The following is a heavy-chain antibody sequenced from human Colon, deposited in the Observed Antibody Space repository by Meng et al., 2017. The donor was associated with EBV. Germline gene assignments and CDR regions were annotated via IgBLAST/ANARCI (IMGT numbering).Heavy chain of an antibody. Sequence: QVHMPESGPGPVKPSQTLSLTCTVSGGSVSSGGYYWTWIRQHPGKGLEWFGHIYYSGSTFYNPSLKRRVIISIDTSKNQFSLNLRSVTAADTAVYYCARVSSGWDYFDYWGQGTLVTVSS. V-gene: IGHV4-31*03. CDR3: ARVSSGWDYFDY. CDR2: IYYSGST. J-gene: IGHJ4*02. CDR1: GGSVSSGGYY. D-gene: IGHD6-19*01.